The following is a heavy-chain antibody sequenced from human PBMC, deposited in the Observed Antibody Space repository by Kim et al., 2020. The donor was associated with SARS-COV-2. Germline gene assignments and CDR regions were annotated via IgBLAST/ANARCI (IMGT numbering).Heavy chain of an antibody. CDR2: TYYKSEWHN. J-gene: IGHJ4*02. CDR1: GDSVASDSAG. Sequence: SQTLSLTCAISGDSVASDSAGWNWIRQSPSRGLEWLGRTYYKSEWHNDYAISVRGRITINPDTSKNQFSLQLRFETPEDTAVYFCAREPLGPPTRFEYWGQGTLVTVS. V-gene: IGHV6-1*01. D-gene: IGHD7-27*01. CDR3: AREPLGPPTRFEY.